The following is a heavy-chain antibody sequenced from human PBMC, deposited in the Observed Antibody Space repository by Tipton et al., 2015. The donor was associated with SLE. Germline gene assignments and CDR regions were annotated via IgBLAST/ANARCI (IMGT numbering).Heavy chain of an antibody. J-gene: IGHJ5*02. CDR2: INHSGST. CDR1: GGSFSGYY. D-gene: IGHD3-10*01. V-gene: IGHV4-34*01. CDR3: ARGQLLWFGEFRWFDP. Sequence: TLSLTCAVYGGSFSGYYWSWIRQPPGKGLEWIGEINHSGSTNYNPSPKSRVTISVDTSKNQFSLTLSSVTAADTAVYYCARGQLLWFGEFRWFDPWGQGTLVTVSS.